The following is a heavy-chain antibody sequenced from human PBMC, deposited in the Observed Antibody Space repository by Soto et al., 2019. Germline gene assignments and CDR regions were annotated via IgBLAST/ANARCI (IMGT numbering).Heavy chain of an antibody. V-gene: IGHV1-69*01. Sequence: QVQLVQSGAEVKKPGSSVKVSCKASGGTFGSYAMSWVRQAPGQGLEWMGGIIPIPGTANYAQKFQGRVTIAADESTSTAYMELSSLRSEDTAVYYCARSHGSSTSLEIYYYYYYGMDVWAQGTTVTVSS. CDR1: GGTFGSYA. CDR3: ARSHGSSTSLEIYYYYYYGMDV. CDR2: IIPIPGTA. D-gene: IGHD2-2*01. J-gene: IGHJ6*02.